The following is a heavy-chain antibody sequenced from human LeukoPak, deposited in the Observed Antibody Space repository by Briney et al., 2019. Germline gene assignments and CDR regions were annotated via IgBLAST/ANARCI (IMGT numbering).Heavy chain of an antibody. CDR1: GFTFSTYS. V-gene: IGHV3-21*01. CDR2: ISSSSSYK. Sequence: KPGGSLRLSCAASGFTFSTYSMNWVRQAPGKGLEWVSSISSSSSYKYYADSVKGRFTISRDNAKNSLYLQMNSLRAEDTAVYYCARDGSYHLSSDAFDIWGQGTMVTVSS. D-gene: IGHD1-26*01. J-gene: IGHJ3*02. CDR3: ARDGSYHLSSDAFDI.